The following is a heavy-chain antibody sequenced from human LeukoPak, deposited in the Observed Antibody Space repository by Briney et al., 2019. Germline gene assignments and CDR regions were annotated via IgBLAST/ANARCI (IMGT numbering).Heavy chain of an antibody. CDR2: IYYSGST. CDR1: GGSISSSTYS. Sequence: PSETLSLTCTVSGGSISSSTYSWGWIHQPPGKGLEWIGSIYYSGSTYYNPSLKSRVTVSVDTSKNQFSLKLTSVTAADTAVYYCARNYITMIVVAIPRYFDLWGRGTLVTVSS. CDR3: ARNYITMIVVAIPRYFDL. D-gene: IGHD3-22*01. V-gene: IGHV4-39*07. J-gene: IGHJ2*01.